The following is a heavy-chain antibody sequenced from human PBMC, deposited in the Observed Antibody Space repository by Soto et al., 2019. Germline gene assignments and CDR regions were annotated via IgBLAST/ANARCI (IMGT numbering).Heavy chain of an antibody. CDR2: ISWNSGSI. V-gene: IGHV3-9*01. Sequence: SLRLSCAASGFTFDDYAMQWVRQAPGKGLGWVSGISWNSGSIGNADSVKGRFTISRDNAKNSLYLQMNSLRAEDTALYYCAKDGRIMSTFGGVIVPSWFDPWGQGTLVTVSS. CDR1: GFTFDDYA. J-gene: IGHJ5*02. D-gene: IGHD3-16*02. CDR3: AKDGRIMSTFGGVIVPSWFDP.